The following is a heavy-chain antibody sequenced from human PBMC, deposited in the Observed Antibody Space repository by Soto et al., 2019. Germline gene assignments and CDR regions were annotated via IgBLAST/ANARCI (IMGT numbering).Heavy chain of an antibody. CDR3: ARDAYCSGGSCYTYEYFQH. V-gene: IGHV1-18*01. Sequence: GASVKVSCKASGYTFTSYGISWVRQAPGQGPEWMGWISAYNGNTNYAQKFQGRVTMTTDTSTSTAYMELRSLRSDDTAVYYCARDAYCSGGSCYTYEYFQHWGQGTLVTVSS. D-gene: IGHD2-15*01. CDR2: ISAYNGNT. CDR1: GYTFTSYG. J-gene: IGHJ1*01.